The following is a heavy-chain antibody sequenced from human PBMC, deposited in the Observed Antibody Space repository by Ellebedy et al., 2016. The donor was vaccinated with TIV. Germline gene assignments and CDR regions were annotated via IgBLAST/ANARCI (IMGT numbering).Heavy chain of an antibody. CDR1: GFTFSIYA. Sequence: GESLKISXAASGFTFSIYAMSWVRQAPGKGLEWVSSISYSGGSTYYADSVKGRFTISRDNSKSTLHLQMNSLRAEDTAVYYCAKDVLAYYYDSTGQFDYWGQGTLVTVSS. CDR3: AKDVLAYYYDSTGQFDY. V-gene: IGHV3-23*01. D-gene: IGHD3-22*01. J-gene: IGHJ4*02. CDR2: ISYSGGST.